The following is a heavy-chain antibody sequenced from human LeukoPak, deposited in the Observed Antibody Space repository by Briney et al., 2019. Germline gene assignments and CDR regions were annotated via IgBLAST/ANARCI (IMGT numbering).Heavy chain of an antibody. Sequence: PSQTLSLTCAVSGGSISSGGYSWSWIRQPPGQGLEWIGYIYHSGSTYYNPSLKSRVTISVDRSKNQFSLKLSSVTAADTAVYYCARIHSHNWFDPWGQGTLVTVSS. D-gene: IGHD2-21*01. CDR2: IYHSGST. J-gene: IGHJ5*02. CDR1: GGSISSGGYS. CDR3: ARIHSHNWFDP. V-gene: IGHV4-30-2*01.